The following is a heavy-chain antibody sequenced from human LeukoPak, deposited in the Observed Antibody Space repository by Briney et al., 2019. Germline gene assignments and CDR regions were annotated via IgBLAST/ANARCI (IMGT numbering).Heavy chain of an antibody. J-gene: IGHJ5*02. D-gene: IGHD5-24*01. Sequence: SETLSLTCTVSGGSISSGDYYWSWIRQPPGKGLEWIGYIYYSGSTYYNPSLKSRVTISVDTSKNQFSLKLSPVTAADTAVYYCARWGGGDGYDRWGQGTLVTVTS. CDR3: ARWGGGDGYDR. CDR2: IYYSGST. CDR1: GGSISSGDYY. V-gene: IGHV4-30-4*01.